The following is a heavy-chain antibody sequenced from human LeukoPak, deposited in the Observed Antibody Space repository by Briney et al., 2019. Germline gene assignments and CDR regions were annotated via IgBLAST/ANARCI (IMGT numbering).Heavy chain of an antibody. CDR1: GGSFSGYY. J-gene: IGHJ4*02. CDR2: INHSGST. D-gene: IGHD4-17*01. Sequence: SETLSLTCAVYGGSFSGYYWSWIRQPPGKGLEWIGEINHSGSTNYNPSLKSRVTISVDTSKNQFSLRLSSVTAADTAVYHCARVDYGDHSKHFDYWGQGTLVTVSS. V-gene: IGHV4-34*01. CDR3: ARVDYGDHSKHFDY.